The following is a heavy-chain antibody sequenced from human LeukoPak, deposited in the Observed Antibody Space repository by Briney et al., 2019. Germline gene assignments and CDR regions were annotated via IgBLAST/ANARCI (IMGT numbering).Heavy chain of an antibody. CDR1: GGSLSDYF. CDR2: IYYSGST. Sequence: SGTLSLTCAVSGGSLSDYFWNWIRQSPGKGLEWLCYIYYSGSTTYNPSLKSRVTMSVDTAKNQFYLKLRSVTAADTAVYYCARGDFCSKCNCYLRPMDVWGKGTTVTVSS. D-gene: IGHD3-3*01. V-gene: IGHV4-59*01. CDR3: ARGDFCSKCNCYLRPMDV. J-gene: IGHJ6*03.